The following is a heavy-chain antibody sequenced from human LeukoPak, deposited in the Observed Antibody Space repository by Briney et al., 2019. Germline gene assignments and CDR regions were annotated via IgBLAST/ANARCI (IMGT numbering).Heavy chain of an antibody. Sequence: GASVNVSCKASGYTFTSYDINWVRQATGQGLEWMVWMNPNSGNTGYAQKFQGRVTMTRNTSISTAYMELSSLRSEDTAVYYCARSRRVVAATPSYYFDYWGQGTLVTVSS. D-gene: IGHD2-15*01. CDR1: GYTFTSYD. CDR2: MNPNSGNT. CDR3: ARSRRVVAATPSYYFDY. V-gene: IGHV1-8*01. J-gene: IGHJ4*02.